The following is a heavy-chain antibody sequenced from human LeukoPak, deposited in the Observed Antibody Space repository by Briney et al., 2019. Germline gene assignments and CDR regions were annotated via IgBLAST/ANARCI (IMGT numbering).Heavy chain of an antibody. V-gene: IGHV3-7*01. J-gene: IGHJ4*02. CDR1: GFTFSSYW. CDR2: IKQDGSEK. Sequence: GGSLRLSCAASGFTFSSYWMSWVRQAPGKGLEWVANIKQDGSEKYDVDSVKGRFTISRDNAKNSLYLQMNSLRAEDTAVYYCARVPGYSSSWRYFDYWGQGTLVTVSS. CDR3: ARVPGYSSSWRYFDY. D-gene: IGHD6-13*01.